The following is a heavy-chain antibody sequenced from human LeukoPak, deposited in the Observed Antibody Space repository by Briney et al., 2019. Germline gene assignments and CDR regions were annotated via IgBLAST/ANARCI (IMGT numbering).Heavy chain of an antibody. Sequence: GGSLRLSCAASGFTFSGSAMHWVRQASGKGLEWVGRIRSKANSYATAYAASVKGRFTISRDDSKNTLYLQMNSLKTEDTAVYYCTTDIVVLQFLEGDYWGQGTLVTVSS. J-gene: IGHJ4*02. D-gene: IGHD3-3*01. CDR3: TTDIVVLQFLEGDY. CDR2: IRSKANSYAT. CDR1: GFTFSGSA. V-gene: IGHV3-73*01.